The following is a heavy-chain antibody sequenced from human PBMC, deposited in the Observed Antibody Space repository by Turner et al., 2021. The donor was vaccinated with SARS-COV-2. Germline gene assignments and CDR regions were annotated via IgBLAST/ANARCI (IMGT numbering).Heavy chain of an antibody. CDR2: VYYGVST. J-gene: IGHJ4*02. Sequence: QLQLQYSGPGLVKPSETLSVTCTVSGVSLSSSSDYWGWFRQHPGKGLEWIGTVYYGVSTDDNTSLKRRVNISVDTSKNQFNLKLSYVTAADTAGDYCARLPYYEDSSGPIDYWGQGTLVTVSS. CDR3: ARLPYYEDSSGPIDY. D-gene: IGHD3-22*01. V-gene: IGHV4-39*01. CDR1: GVSLSSSSDY.